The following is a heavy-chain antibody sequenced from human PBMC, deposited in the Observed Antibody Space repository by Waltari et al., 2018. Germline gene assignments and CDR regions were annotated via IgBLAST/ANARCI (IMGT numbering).Heavy chain of an antibody. CDR3: ARGLHYYGSGGYSAEIDY. CDR2: IYYSGST. Sequence: QVQLQESGPGLVKPSETLSLTCTVSGGSVSSGSYYWSWIRQPPGEGLEWIGYIYYSGSTKYNPSLMSRVTISVDTSKNQFSLKVSSVTAADTAVYYCARGLHYYGSGGYSAEIDYWGQGTLVTVSS. D-gene: IGHD3-10*01. V-gene: IGHV4-61*01. J-gene: IGHJ4*02. CDR1: GGSVSSGSYY.